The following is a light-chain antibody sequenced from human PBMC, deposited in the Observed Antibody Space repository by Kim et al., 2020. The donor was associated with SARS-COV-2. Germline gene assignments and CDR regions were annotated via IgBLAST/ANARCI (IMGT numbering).Light chain of an antibody. CDR1: KLGDKY. J-gene: IGLJ2*01. CDR3: QAWDSSTLV. CDR2: QDS. Sequence: SYELTQPPSVSVSPGQTASITCSGDKLGDKYACWYQQKPGQCPVLVIYQDSKRPSGIPERFSGSNSGNTATLTISGTQAMDEADYYCQAWDSSTLVFGGGTQLTVL. V-gene: IGLV3-1*01.